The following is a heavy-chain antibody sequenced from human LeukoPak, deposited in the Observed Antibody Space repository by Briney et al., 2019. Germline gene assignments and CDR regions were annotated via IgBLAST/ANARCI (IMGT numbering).Heavy chain of an antibody. CDR3: ARGDSSGSYLLAFDI. CDR1: GYTFTGYY. V-gene: IGHV1-2*02. CDR2: INPNSGGT. Sequence: ASVKVSCKASGYTFTGYYMHWVRQAPGQGLEWMGWINPNSGGTNYAQKFQGRVTMTRDTSISTAYMELSSLRSEDTAVYYCARGDSSGSYLLAFDIWGQGTMVTVSS. J-gene: IGHJ3*02. D-gene: IGHD1-26*01.